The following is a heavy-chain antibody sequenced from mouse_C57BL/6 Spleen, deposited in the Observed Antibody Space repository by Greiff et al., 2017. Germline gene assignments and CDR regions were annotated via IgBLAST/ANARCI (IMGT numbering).Heavy chain of an antibody. CDR3: AGGGSSGY. D-gene: IGHD3-2*02. CDR2: IDPSDSYT. CDR1: GYTFTSYW. J-gene: IGHJ2*01. Sequence: QVQLQQPGAELVRPGTSVKLSCKASGYTFTSYWMHWVKQRPGQGLEWIGVIDPSDSYTNYNQKFKGKATLTVDTSSSTAYMQLSRLTSEDSAVCYCAGGGSSGYWGQGTTLTVSS. V-gene: IGHV1-59*01.